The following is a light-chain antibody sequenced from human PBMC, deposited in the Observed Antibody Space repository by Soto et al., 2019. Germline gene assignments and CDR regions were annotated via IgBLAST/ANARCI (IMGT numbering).Light chain of an antibody. CDR2: AAS. J-gene: IGKJ1*01. CDR3: QKYDSANWQ. V-gene: IGKV1-27*01. Sequence: DLQMTQSPSSLSASVRDRVTITFRASQGISNSLAWYQQKPGKVPQLLIYAASTLQSGVPSRFSGRGSGTDFTLTISSLQPEDVATYYCQKYDSANWQLGQGTKVE. CDR1: QGISNS.